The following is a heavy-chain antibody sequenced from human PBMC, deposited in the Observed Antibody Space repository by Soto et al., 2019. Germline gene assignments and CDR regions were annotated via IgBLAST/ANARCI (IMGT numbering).Heavy chain of an antibody. V-gene: IGHV3-33*01. J-gene: IGHJ4*02. D-gene: IGHD3-10*01. CDR3: ARDRGSDDPIDY. Sequence: QVQLVESGGGVVQPERSLRLSCAASRFTFSNYGMHWVRQAPGKGLEWVAVVWHDGKTKYYADSVEGRFTISRDNSRNTLFLQMNSLRAEDTAVYHCARDRGSDDPIDYWGQGTLVTVSS. CDR2: VWHDGKTK. CDR1: RFTFSNYG.